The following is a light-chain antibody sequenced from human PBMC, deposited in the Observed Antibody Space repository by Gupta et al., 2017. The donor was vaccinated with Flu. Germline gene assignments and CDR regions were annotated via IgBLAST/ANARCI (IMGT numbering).Light chain of an antibody. V-gene: IGKV3-15*01. CDR2: GSS. Sequence: EIVVTQSPATLSVSPGERATLSCRASQVVSSDLAWYQQKPGQAPRLLIHGSSTRATGIPARFSGSGSGTEFTLTISSLQSEDFAVYYWQQYNSWPTFGQGTKVDIK. CDR3: QQYNSWPT. CDR1: QVVSSD. J-gene: IGKJ1*01.